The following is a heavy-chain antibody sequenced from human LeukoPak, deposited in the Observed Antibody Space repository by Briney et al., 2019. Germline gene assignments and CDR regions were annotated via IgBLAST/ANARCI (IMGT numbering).Heavy chain of an antibody. V-gene: IGHV3-30*02. CDR2: IRYDGSNK. J-gene: IGHJ4*02. Sequence: GGSLRLSCAASGFTFSSYGMHWVRQAPGKGLEWVAFIRYDGSNKLYADSVKGRFTISRDNSKNTLYLHINSLRAEDTAVYYCVKDNPLDYWGQGTLVIVSS. D-gene: IGHD1-14*01. CDR1: GFTFSSYG. CDR3: VKDNPLDY.